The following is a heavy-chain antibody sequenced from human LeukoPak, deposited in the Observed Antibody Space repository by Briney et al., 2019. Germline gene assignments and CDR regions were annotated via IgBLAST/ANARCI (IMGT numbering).Heavy chain of an antibody. CDR2: ISLNRGSI. D-gene: IGHD1-26*01. V-gene: IGHV3-9*01. CDR3: AKAGRGYYYYYYMDV. CDR1: GFTFDDYA. J-gene: IGHJ6*03. Sequence: PVRSLRLSCAASGFTFDDYAMHSGRQAPGEGLEWGSGISLNRGSIVYADSVKGRFTISRQNAKTSLYLQMNSLRAQDTALYYCAKAGRGYYYYYYMDVWGKGTTVTVSS.